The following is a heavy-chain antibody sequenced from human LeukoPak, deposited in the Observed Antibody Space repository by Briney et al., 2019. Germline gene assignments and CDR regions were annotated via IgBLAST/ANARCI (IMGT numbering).Heavy chain of an antibody. D-gene: IGHD6-19*01. Sequence: PSETLSLTCTVSGASMNSNYWCWIRQPPGRGLEWIGYIYYSGNTNSSPSLGSRVTMSLDASKNQFSLKVNSVTAADTAIYYCASTRRAAVACRFDYWGQGTLVTVSS. J-gene: IGHJ4*02. CDR3: ASTRRAAVACRFDY. CDR1: GASMNSNY. CDR2: IYYSGNT. V-gene: IGHV4-59*12.